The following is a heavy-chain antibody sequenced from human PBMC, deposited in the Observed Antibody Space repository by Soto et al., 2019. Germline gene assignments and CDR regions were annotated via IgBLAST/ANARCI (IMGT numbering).Heavy chain of an antibody. CDR1: GFPFSTYA. V-gene: IGHV3-23*01. CDR3: AKSGPTNFFDH. CDR2: ISDGGRFT. D-gene: IGHD1-26*01. Sequence: ALGLSCAASGFPFSTYAMSWVRQPPGKGLEWVSGISDGGRFTYYSDSVKGRLTISRDDSKNTLYLQINSLRADDSAVYFCAKSGPTNFFDHWGPGTLVTVSS. J-gene: IGHJ4*02.